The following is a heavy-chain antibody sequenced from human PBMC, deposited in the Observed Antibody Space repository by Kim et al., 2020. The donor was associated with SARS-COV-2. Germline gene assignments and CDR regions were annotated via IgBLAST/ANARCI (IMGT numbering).Heavy chain of an antibody. D-gene: IGHD6-13*01. V-gene: IGHV3-23*01. J-gene: IGHJ4*01. Sequence: GGSLRLSCAASGFTLKSYAMSWVRQTPGKGLAWVSVISGSGTAPYYADCVKGRFTISRDNSKNTLFLQMNSLRAEDTALVYCATDTRGYSSRSYFFDY. CDR3: ATDTRGYSSRSYFFDY. CDR1: GFTLKSYA. CDR2: ISGSGTAP.